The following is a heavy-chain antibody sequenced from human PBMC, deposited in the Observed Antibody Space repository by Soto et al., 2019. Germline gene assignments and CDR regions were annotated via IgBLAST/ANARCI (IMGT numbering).Heavy chain of an antibody. CDR3: AKDDAGYSPYYGMDV. V-gene: IGHV3-23*01. D-gene: IGHD3-9*01. J-gene: IGHJ6*02. CDR2: ISGSGGST. Sequence: RLSCAASGFTFSSYAMSWVRQAPGKGLEWVSAISGSGGSTYYADSVKGRFTISRDNSKNTLYLQMNSLRAEDTAVYYCAKDDAGYSPYYGMDVWGQGTTVPVSS. CDR1: GFTFSSYA.